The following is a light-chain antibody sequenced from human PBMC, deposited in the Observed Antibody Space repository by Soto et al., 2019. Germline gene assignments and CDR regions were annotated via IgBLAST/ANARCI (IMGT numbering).Light chain of an antibody. CDR1: SSDVGGYNY. J-gene: IGLJ2*01. V-gene: IGLV2-14*03. Sequence: QSALTQPASVSGSPGQSITISCTGTSSDVGGYNYVSWYQQHPGNAPKLMIYDVSNRPSGVSNRFSGSKSGSTASLTISGLQPEDEAHYYCSSHTISGAVVFGGGTKLTVL. CDR2: DVS. CDR3: SSHTISGAVV.